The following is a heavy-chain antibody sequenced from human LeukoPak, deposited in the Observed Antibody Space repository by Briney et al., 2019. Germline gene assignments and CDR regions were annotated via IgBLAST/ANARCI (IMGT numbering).Heavy chain of an antibody. J-gene: IGHJ6*02. D-gene: IGHD2-8*01. Sequence: GGSLRLSCAASGFTFSSYSMNWVRQAPGKGLEWVSSISSSSTYIHYADPVKGRFTISRDNAKNSLYLQMNSLRAEDTAVYYCARDVVLMSMDVWGQGTTVTVSS. V-gene: IGHV3-21*01. CDR3: ARDVVLMSMDV. CDR1: GFTFSSYS. CDR2: ISSSSTYI.